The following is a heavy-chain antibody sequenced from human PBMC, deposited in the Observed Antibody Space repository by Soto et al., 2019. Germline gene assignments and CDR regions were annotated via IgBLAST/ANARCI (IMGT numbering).Heavy chain of an antibody. CDR3: ATDLAGISWYVPPDYYYYYGMDV. CDR2: ISYDGSNK. CDR1: GFTFSSYG. Sequence: QVQLVESGGGVVQPGRSLRLSCAASGFTFSSYGMHWVRQAPGKGLEWVAVISYDGSNKYYADSAKGRFTISRDNSNNPLYLKLNRLRAEVTAVYYCATDLAGISWYVPPDYYYYYGMDVWGQGTTVTVSS. J-gene: IGHJ6*02. D-gene: IGHD6-13*01. V-gene: IGHV3-30*03.